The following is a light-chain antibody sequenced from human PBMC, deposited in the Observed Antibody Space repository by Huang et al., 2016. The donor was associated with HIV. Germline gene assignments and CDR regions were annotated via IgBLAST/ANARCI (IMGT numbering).Light chain of an antibody. V-gene: IGKV4-1*01. J-gene: IGKJ1*01. Sequence: DIVMTQSPDSLAVSLGERATINCKSSQSVLYSSNNENYLAWYQQKPGQHPKLLIYWASTRESGVPDRFSGSGSGTDFTLTISSLQAEDVAVYYCQQYYSTSWTFGQGTKVEIK. CDR3: QQYYSTSWT. CDR1: QSVLYSSNNENY. CDR2: WAS.